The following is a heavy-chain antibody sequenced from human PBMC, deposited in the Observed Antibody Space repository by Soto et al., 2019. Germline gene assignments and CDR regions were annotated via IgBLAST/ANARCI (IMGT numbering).Heavy chain of an antibody. D-gene: IGHD3-3*01. Sequence: QVQLVQSGAEVKKPGASVKVSCKASGYTFTSYGISWVRQAPGQGLEWMGWISAYNGNTNYAQKLQGRVTMTTDTATSTAYMELRSLRSDDTAVYYCARDGGGIFGVVQGLGYYGMDVWGQGTTVTVSS. J-gene: IGHJ6*02. CDR1: GYTFTSYG. CDR2: ISAYNGNT. V-gene: IGHV1-18*04. CDR3: ARDGGGIFGVVQGLGYYGMDV.